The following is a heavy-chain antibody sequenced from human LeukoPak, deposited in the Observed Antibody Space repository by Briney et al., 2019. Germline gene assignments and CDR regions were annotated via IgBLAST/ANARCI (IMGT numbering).Heavy chain of an antibody. Sequence: GGPLRLSCAASGFTFSDYYMSWIRKAPGKGLEWVSYISSSSSYTNYADSVKGRFTISRDNAKNSLYLQMNSLRAEDTAVYYCARGPFAEAEYYYYYGMDVWGQGTTVTVSS. D-gene: IGHD6-19*01. J-gene: IGHJ6*02. CDR2: ISSSSSYT. CDR3: ARGPFAEAEYYYYYGMDV. V-gene: IGHV3-11*05. CDR1: GFTFSDYY.